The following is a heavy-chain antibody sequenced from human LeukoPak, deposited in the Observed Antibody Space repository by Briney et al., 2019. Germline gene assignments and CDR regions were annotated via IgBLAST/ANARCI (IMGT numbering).Heavy chain of an antibody. Sequence: GGSLRLSCAASGFTFTTYAMTWVRQAPGKGLEWVSSIGAGGAATFYSDSVKGRFTISRDNSMNTLYLQMSSLRADDTAVYYCGRPTKFWLIQGDGVDVWGQGPTVTVSS. J-gene: IGHJ6*02. CDR3: GRPTKFWLIQGDGVDV. CDR1: GFTFTTYA. D-gene: IGHD6-19*01. CDR2: IGAGGAAT. V-gene: IGHV3-23*01.